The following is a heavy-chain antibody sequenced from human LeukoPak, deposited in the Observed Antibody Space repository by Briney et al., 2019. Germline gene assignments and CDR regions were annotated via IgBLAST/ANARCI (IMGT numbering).Heavy chain of an antibody. Sequence: SETLSLTCAVYGGSFSGYYWSWIRQPPGKGLEWIGEINHSGSTNYNPSLKSRVTISVDTSKNQFSLELSSVTAADTAVYYCARRYYGSGSYSDWGQGTLVTVSS. V-gene: IGHV4-34*01. J-gene: IGHJ4*02. CDR3: ARRYYGSGSYSD. CDR1: GGSFSGYY. CDR2: INHSGST. D-gene: IGHD3-10*01.